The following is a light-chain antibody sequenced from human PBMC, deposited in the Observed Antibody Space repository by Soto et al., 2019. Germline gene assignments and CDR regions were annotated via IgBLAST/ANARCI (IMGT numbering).Light chain of an antibody. V-gene: IGKV3-15*01. J-gene: IGKJ1*01. Sequence: EIVMTQSPATLSVSPGERVTLSCRASQSVSSKLAWYLQKPGQAPRLLIYGASTRATGVTARFSGSGSGTECTITISSLQSEDFAAYYCQQYNSWPRTFGQGTKVEIK. CDR2: GAS. CDR1: QSVSSK. CDR3: QQYNSWPRT.